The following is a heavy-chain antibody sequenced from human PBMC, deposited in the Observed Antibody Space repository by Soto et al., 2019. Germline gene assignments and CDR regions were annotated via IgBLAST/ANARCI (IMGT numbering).Heavy chain of an antibody. CDR2: ISYDGSNK. J-gene: IGHJ4*02. CDR1: GFTFSSYG. V-gene: IGHV3-30*18. D-gene: IGHD3-3*01. Sequence: QVQLVESGGGVVQPGRSLRLSCAASGFTFSSYGMHWVRQAPGKGLEWVAVISYDGSNKYYADSVKGRFTISRDNSKNTLYLQMNSLRAEDTAVYYRAKDPLEYYDFWSGYYGFDYWGQGTLVTVSS. CDR3: AKDPLEYYDFWSGYYGFDY.